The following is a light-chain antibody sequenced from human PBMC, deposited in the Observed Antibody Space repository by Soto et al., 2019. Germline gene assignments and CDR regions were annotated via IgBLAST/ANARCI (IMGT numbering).Light chain of an antibody. CDR3: QSYDSSLSGYV. Sequence: QPVLTQPPSVSGAPGQRVTISCTGSSSNIGAGYDVHWYQQLPGTAPKLLIYGNSNRPSGVPDRFSGSKSGTSASLAITGLQAEDEADYYCQSYDSSLSGYVFGTGTKRHRP. V-gene: IGLV1-40*01. CDR2: GNS. J-gene: IGLJ1*01. CDR1: SSNIGAGYD.